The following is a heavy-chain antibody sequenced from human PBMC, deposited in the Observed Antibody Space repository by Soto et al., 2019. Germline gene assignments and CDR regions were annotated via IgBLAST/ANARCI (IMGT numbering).Heavy chain of an antibody. V-gene: IGHV1-2*02. Sequence: ASVKVSCTASGYTFTGYYMHWVRQAPGQGLEWMGWINPNSGGTNYAQKFQGRVTMTRDTSISTAYMELSRLRSDDTAVYYCARPCSKDSSVFYYFDYRGQGTLFPVS. CDR2: INPNSGGT. CDR3: ARPCSKDSSVFYYFDY. CDR1: GYTFTGYY. D-gene: IGHD3-22*01. J-gene: IGHJ4*02.